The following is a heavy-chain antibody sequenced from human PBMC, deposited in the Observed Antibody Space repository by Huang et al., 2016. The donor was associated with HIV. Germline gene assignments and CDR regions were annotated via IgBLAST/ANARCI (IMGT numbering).Heavy chain of an antibody. V-gene: IGHV1-3*01. J-gene: IGHJ4*02. D-gene: IGHD2-21*01. CDR3: AREFVIFGAPLWPAY. Sequence: QVQLVQSGAEVKKPGASVKVSCKASGYSFTTYALHWVRQAPGHRLEWMGWINPDNCNTNYSQKFQGRVTITRDTSASTVYMEVSSLTFEDTAVYYCAREFVIFGAPLWPAYWGQGTLISVSS. CDR2: INPDNCNT. CDR1: GYSFTTYA.